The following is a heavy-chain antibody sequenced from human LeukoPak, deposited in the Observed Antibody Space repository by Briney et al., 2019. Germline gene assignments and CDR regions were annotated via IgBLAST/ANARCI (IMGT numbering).Heavy chain of an antibody. Sequence: PGGSLRLSCAASGFTFSSYSMNWVRQAPGKGLEWVSSISSSSSYIYYADSVKGRFPISRDNAKNSLYLQMNSLRAEDTAVYYCARDLPAQWLVNYYYYYGLDVWGQGTTVTVSS. D-gene: IGHD6-19*01. CDR3: ARDLPAQWLVNYYYYYGLDV. J-gene: IGHJ6*02. V-gene: IGHV3-21*01. CDR1: GFTFSSYS. CDR2: ISSSSSYI.